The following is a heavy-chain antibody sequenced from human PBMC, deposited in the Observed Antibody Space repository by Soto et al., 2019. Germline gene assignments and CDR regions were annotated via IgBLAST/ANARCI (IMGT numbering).Heavy chain of an antibody. CDR2: ISSSSSYI. D-gene: IGHD2-15*01. V-gene: IGHV3-21*01. CDR3: ARDRARSGGSYTLFDP. CDR1: GFTFSSYS. Sequence: GGSLRLSCASSGFTFSSYSRNWVRQAPGKGLEWVSSISSSSSYIYYADSVKGRFTISRDNAKNSLYLQMNSLRAEDTAVYYCARDRARSGGSYTLFDPWGQGTLVTVSS. J-gene: IGHJ5*02.